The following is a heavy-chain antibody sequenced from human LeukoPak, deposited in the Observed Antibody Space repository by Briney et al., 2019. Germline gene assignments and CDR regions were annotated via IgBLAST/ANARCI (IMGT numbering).Heavy chain of an antibody. CDR2: ISAYNCNT. J-gene: IGHJ4*02. CDR1: GYTFTRYG. V-gene: IGHV1-18*01. CDR3: TIPGFDY. Sequence: ASVKVSCKASGYTFTRYGISWVRQAPGQGLEGMGWISAYNCNTNYAQKLQGRVTMTTDTSKSTAYMQLTSLRSDDTAVYNCTIPGFDYWGQGTLVTVSS.